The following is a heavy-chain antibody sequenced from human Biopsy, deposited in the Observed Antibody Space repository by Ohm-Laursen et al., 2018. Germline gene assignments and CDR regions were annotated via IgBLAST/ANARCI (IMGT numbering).Heavy chain of an antibody. V-gene: IGHV1-2*02. D-gene: IGHD3-22*01. CDR1: GYTFAGYY. CDR2: LNPNTGYA. Sequence: ASVKVSCKASGYTFAGYYLHWVRQAPGHGLEWMAWLNPNTGYAHYAQKFQGRVTMTRDTSISTAYVDLSSLRSDDTAVYYCTRGGYYYDSLAYYYWFDPRGQGTLVTVSS. CDR3: TRGGYYYDSLAYYYWFDP. J-gene: IGHJ5*02.